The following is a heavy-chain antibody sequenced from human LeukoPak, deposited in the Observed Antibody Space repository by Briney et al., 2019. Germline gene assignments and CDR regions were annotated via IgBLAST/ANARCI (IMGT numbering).Heavy chain of an antibody. J-gene: IGHJ3*02. CDR3: AKIQGWFNDAFHI. Sequence: GSLRLSCAASGFTFSSNGMSWVRQAPGKGLEWVSGISVTTGGAYYADSVKGRFTISRDISKSTLYLQMNSLRADDTAVYYCAKIQGWFNDAFHIGGQGTMVTVSS. CDR1: GFTFSSNG. V-gene: IGHV3-23*01. D-gene: IGHD6-19*01. CDR2: ISVTTGGA.